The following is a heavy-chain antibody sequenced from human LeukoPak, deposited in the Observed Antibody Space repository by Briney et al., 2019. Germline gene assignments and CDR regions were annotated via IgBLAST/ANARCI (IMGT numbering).Heavy chain of an antibody. CDR1: GYTFTDYY. D-gene: IGHD3-22*01. V-gene: IGHV1-2*02. Sequence: ASVKVSCKASGYTFTDYYIHWVRQAPGQGLEWMGWINPNSGGTKYAQQFQGRVTMTRDTSISTPYMELSRLTSDDTAVYYCARGRGARYYDSSGLYYFDYWGHGTLVTVSS. CDR2: INPNSGGT. CDR3: ARGRGARYYDSSGLYYFDY. J-gene: IGHJ4*01.